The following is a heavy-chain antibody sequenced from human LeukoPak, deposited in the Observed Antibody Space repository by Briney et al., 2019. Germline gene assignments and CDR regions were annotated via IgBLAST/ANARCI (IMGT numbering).Heavy chain of an antibody. V-gene: IGHV3-23*01. CDR3: AKDIHSSSWYWSFDY. CDR2: ISGSGGST. Sequence: PGGSLRLSCAASGFTFSSYAMSWVRQAPGKGLEWVSAISGSGGSTYYGDSVKGRFTISRDNSKNTLYLQMNSLRAKDTAVYYCAKDIHSSSWYWSFDYWGQGTLVTVSS. CDR1: GFTFSSYA. D-gene: IGHD6-13*01. J-gene: IGHJ4*02.